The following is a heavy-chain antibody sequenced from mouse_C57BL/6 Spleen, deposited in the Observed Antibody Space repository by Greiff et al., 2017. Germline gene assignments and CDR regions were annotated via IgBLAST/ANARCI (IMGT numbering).Heavy chain of an antibody. CDR1: GYTFTDYN. Sequence: EVQLVESGPELVKPGASVKIPCKASGYTFTDYNMDWVKQSHGKSLEWIGDINPNNGGTIYNQKFKGKATLTVDKSSSTAYMELRSLTSEDTAVYYCARLIGYDSYYAMDYWGQGTSVTVSS. D-gene: IGHD2-2*01. CDR3: ARLIGYDSYYAMDY. J-gene: IGHJ4*01. V-gene: IGHV1-18*01. CDR2: INPNNGGT.